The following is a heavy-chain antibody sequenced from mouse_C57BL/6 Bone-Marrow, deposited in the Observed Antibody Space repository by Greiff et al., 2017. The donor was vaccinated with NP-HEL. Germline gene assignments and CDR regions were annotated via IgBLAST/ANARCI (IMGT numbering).Heavy chain of an antibody. CDR3: ARTRQLTAMDY. Sequence: QVQLQQSGPELVKPGASVKISCKASGYAFSSSWMNWVKQRPGKGLEWIGRIYPGGGDTNYNGKFKGQAILTADKSSSIAYMQLSSLTTEDSAVYFCARTRQLTAMDYWGQGTSVTVSS. CDR1: GYAFSSSW. V-gene: IGHV1-82*01. J-gene: IGHJ4*01. CDR2: IYPGGGDT. D-gene: IGHD3-2*02.